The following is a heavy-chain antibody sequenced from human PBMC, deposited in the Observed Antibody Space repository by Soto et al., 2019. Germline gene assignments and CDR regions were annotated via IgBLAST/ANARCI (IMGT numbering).Heavy chain of an antibody. J-gene: IGHJ4*01. CDR1: GYSINTAAY. Sequence: PSETRSLTCTVSGYSINTAAYCAWSRQPPGKGPEWIASIYHGRTTFYNPSLKSRITISVDTSNNQFSRRRTSVTDSDAAVYYCARVHVMVVACSTFDYWGHGTMVTVSA. CDR3: ARVHVMVVACSTFDY. CDR2: IYHGRTT. D-gene: IGHD2-2*01. V-gene: IGHV4-38-2*02.